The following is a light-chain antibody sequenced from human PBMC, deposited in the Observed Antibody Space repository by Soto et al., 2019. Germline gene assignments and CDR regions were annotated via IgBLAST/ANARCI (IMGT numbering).Light chain of an antibody. J-gene: IGLJ1*01. CDR3: ISYTGSSTSYV. CDR1: SGEVGGYNH. V-gene: IGLV2-14*01. Sequence: QSVLTQPPSVSGSPGQSVTISCAGTSGEVGGYNHVAWYQQHPGKAPKLMIYEVSKRPSGVSNRFSGSKSGNTASLNISGLQAEDEADYYCISYTGSSTSYVFGTGTKVTVL. CDR2: EVS.